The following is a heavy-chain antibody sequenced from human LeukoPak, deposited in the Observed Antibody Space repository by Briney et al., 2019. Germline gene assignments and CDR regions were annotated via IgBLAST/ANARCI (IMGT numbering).Heavy chain of an antibody. V-gene: IGHV1-18*01. CDR1: GYTFTSYG. J-gene: IGHJ4*02. Sequence: ASVKVSCKASGYTFTSYGINWVRQAPGQGLEWMGWISGYNGNTIYAENLQGRVTMTTDTSTSTAYIELGCLRSDDTAVFYCARSSRFDWLLYFDSWGQGTLVTVSS. CDR2: ISGYNGNT. CDR3: ARSSRFDWLLYFDS. D-gene: IGHD3-9*01.